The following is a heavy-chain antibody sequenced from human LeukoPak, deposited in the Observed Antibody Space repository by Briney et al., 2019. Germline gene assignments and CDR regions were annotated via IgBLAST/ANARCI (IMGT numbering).Heavy chain of an antibody. CDR3: ARDLTRTDN. V-gene: IGHV3-7*05. D-gene: IGHD1/OR15-1a*01. CDR1: GFTFTSYW. CDR2: INADESEK. J-gene: IGHJ4*02. Sequence: GGSLRLSCAASGFTFTSYWMTWVRQAPGEGLEWVANINADESEKYYADSVKGRLTISRDNAKNTLYLQMNSLRAEDTALYYCARDLTRTDNWGQGTLVTVSS.